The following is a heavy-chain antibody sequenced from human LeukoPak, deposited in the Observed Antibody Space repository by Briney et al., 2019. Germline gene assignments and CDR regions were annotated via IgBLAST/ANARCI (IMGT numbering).Heavy chain of an antibody. V-gene: IGHV3-74*01. D-gene: IGHD3-10*01. J-gene: IGHJ4*02. CDR3: ARDGLLWFGEPNLDY. CDR1: GFTFSSYW. CDR2: INSDGSST. Sequence: PGGSLRLSCAASGFTFSSYWMHWVRQAPGKGLVWVSRINSDGSSTSYADSVKGRFTISRDNAKNTLYLQMNSLRAEDTAVYYCARDGLLWFGEPNLDYWGQGTLVTVSS.